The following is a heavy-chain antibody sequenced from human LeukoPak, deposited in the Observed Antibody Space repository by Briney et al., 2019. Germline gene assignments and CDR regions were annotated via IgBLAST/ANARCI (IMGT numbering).Heavy chain of an antibody. CDR3: ARGNLAYYDFWSGSHFDY. CDR1: GYTFTSYG. D-gene: IGHD3-3*01. CDR2: ISAYNGNT. Sequence: ASVKVSCKASGYTFTSYGISWVRQAPGQGLEWMGWISAYNGNTNYAQKLQGRVTMTTDTSTSTAYMELRSLRSDDTAVYYCARGNLAYYDFWSGSHFDYWGQGTLVTVPS. J-gene: IGHJ4*02. V-gene: IGHV1-18*01.